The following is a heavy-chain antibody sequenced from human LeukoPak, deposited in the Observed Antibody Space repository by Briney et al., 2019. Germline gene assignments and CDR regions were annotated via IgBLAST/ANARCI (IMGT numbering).Heavy chain of an antibody. V-gene: IGHV3-13*01. D-gene: IGHD5-12*01. CDR1: GFTFSNSD. J-gene: IGHJ3*02. CDR3: ARDSRPGYGGAHDI. CDR2: IQTAGDT. Sequence: GGSLRLSCAASGFTFSNSDMHWVRQVPGKGLEWVAHIQTAGDTYYPASVKGRFTISRENAKNSFYLQMNSLRAEDTAVYYCARDSRPGYGGAHDIWGPGTMVTVSS.